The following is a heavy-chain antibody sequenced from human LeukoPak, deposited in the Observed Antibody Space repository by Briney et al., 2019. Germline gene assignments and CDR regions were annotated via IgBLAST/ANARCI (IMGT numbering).Heavy chain of an antibody. Sequence: PGRSLGLSCGASGFTLSSYGMHGVREARDKGLECMAVIWYDGSNKYYADSVKGRFTISRDNSKNTLYLQMNSLRAEDTAVYYCARDKDPDYYYGMDVWGQGTSVTVSS. D-gene: IGHD2-15*01. CDR2: IWYDGSNK. CDR3: ARDKDPDYYYGMDV. CDR1: GFTLSSYG. J-gene: IGHJ6*02. V-gene: IGHV3-33*01.